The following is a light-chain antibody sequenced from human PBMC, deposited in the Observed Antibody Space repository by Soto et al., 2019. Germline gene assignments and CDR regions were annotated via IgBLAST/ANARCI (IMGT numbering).Light chain of an antibody. V-gene: IGKV1-5*03. J-gene: IGKJ1*01. CDR2: KAS. CDR3: QQASSFPWT. CDR1: QTISSW. Sequence: DIQMTQSPSTLSGSVGDRVTITCRASQTISSWLAWYQQKPGKAPKLLIYKASTLKSGVPSRFSGSGSGTDFTLTITYLQPEDFATYYCQQASSFPWTFGQGTKVDIK.